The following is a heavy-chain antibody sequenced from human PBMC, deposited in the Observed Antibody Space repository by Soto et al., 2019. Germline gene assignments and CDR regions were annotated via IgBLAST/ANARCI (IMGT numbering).Heavy chain of an antibody. CDR3: RWFGEVGSGPVPHHYMDV. V-gene: IGHV3-15*01. Sequence: EVQLVESGGGLVKPGGSLRVSCAASGFTFSNAWMSWVRQAPGKGLEWVGHIKSRIDGGTTAYGEPVKGRFGISRDDSKNTLNMQMKALKTEDTAGDYCRWFGEVGSGPVPHHYMDVWGKWTTVTVSS. J-gene: IGHJ6*03. D-gene: IGHD3-10*01. CDR1: GFTFSNAW. CDR2: IKSRIDGGTT.